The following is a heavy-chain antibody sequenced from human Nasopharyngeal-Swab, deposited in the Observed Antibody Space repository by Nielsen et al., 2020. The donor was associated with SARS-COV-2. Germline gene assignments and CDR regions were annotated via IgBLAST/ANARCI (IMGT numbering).Heavy chain of an antibody. CDR2: ISYDGSNK. D-gene: IGHD7-27*01. CDR3: ARDGEDRTSYYFDY. J-gene: IGHJ4*02. CDR1: GFTFSSYA. Sequence: GESLKISCAASGFTFSSYAMHWVRPAPGQGLEWVAVISYDGSNKYYADSVKGRFTISRDNSKNTLYLQMNSLRAEDTAVYYCARDGEDRTSYYFDYWGQGTLVTVSS. V-gene: IGHV3-30-3*01.